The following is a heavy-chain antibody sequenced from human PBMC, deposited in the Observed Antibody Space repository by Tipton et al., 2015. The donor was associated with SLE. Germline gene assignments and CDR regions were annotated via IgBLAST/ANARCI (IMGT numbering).Heavy chain of an antibody. CDR1: GGSISSGSYY. D-gene: IGHD5-24*01. CDR3: ASQGMDDI. J-gene: IGHJ3*02. V-gene: IGHV4-61*02. Sequence: TLSLTCTVSGGSISSGSYYWSWIRQPAGKGLEWIGRIYTSGSTNYNPSLKSRVTISVDTSKNQFSLKLSSVTAADTAVYYCASQGMDDIWGPGTMVTVSS. CDR2: IYTSGST.